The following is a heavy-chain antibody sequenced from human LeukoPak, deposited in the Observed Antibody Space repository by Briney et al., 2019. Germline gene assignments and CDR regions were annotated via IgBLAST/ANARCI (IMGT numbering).Heavy chain of an antibody. J-gene: IGHJ4*02. CDR2: ISGSGGST. CDR3: AKDAVLWFGELLFAGYY. V-gene: IGHV3-23*01. Sequence: PGGSLRLSCAASGFTFSSYGMSWVRQAPGKGLEWVSAISGSGGSTYYADSVKGRFTISRDNSKNTLYLQMNSLRAEDTAVYYCAKDAVLWFGELLFAGYYWGQGTLVTVSS. D-gene: IGHD3-10*01. CDR1: GFTFSSYG.